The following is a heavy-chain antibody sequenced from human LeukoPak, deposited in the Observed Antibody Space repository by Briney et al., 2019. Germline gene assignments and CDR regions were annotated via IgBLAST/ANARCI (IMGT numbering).Heavy chain of an antibody. CDR1: GYTLTELS. J-gene: IGHJ3*02. V-gene: IGHV1-24*01. Sequence: ASVKVSCKVSGYTLTELSMHWVRQAPGKGLEWMGGFDPEDGETIYAQKFQGRVTMTEDTSTDTAYMELSSLRSEDTAVYYCATIGSYYYDSSGYPHDAFDIWGQGTMVTVSS. CDR2: FDPEDGET. D-gene: IGHD3-22*01. CDR3: ATIGSYYYDSSGYPHDAFDI.